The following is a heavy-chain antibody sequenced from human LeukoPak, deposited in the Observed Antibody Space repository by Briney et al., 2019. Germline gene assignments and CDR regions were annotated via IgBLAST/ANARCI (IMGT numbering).Heavy chain of an antibody. D-gene: IGHD6-13*01. J-gene: IGHJ4*02. CDR1: GGSIHNSDYY. V-gene: IGHV4-39*07. Sequence: PSETLSLTCHVPGGSIHNSDYYWAWIRQPPGKRLEWIGSMYYSGSTYYNPSLKSRVSISGDTSKNQFSLKWTSVTAADTAMYYCARWRGDAGTGGADNWGQGTLVTVSS. CDR3: ARWRGDAGTGGADN. CDR2: MYYSGST.